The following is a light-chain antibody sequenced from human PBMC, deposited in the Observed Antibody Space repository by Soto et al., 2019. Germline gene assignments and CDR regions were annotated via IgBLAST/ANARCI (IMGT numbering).Light chain of an antibody. CDR2: DAS. Sequence: EIVLTQSPATLALAPGERATLSFRASQSVSKYLTWYQQKPGQAPRLLIYDASNGATGIPARFSGSGSGTDFTLTISSLEPEDFAVYYCQQRTNRPPTSGQGRRLEI. V-gene: IGKV3-11*01. CDR3: QQRTNRPPT. CDR1: QSVSKY. J-gene: IGKJ5*01.